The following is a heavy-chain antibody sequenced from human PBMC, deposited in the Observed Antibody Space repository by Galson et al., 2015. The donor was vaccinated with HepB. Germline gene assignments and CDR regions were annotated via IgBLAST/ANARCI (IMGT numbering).Heavy chain of an antibody. D-gene: IGHD5-24*01. CDR2: GSYDGRTT. J-gene: IGHJ6*02. Sequence: SLRLSCAASGFTFSYYGMHWVRQAPGKGLEWVAMGSYDGRTTYHVESVKGRFAISRDNSKNTVYLQMSSLGVEDTAVYYCASEGVAAKSSPFNYAMDVWGQGTTVTVSS. V-gene: IGHV3-33*05. CDR1: GFTFSYYG. CDR3: ASEGVAAKSSPFNYAMDV.